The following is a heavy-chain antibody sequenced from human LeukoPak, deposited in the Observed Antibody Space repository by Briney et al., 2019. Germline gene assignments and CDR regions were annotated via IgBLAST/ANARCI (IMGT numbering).Heavy chain of an antibody. V-gene: IGHV3-49*04. CDR2: IRSKAYGGTT. CDR1: GFIFGDYA. D-gene: IGHD2/OR15-2a*01. CDR3: TRDSPHVSEGY. J-gene: IGHJ4*02. Sequence: GGSLGLSCTTSGFIFGDYAMSWVRQAPGKGLQWVGFIRSKAYGGTTEYAASVEGRFTVSRDDSKNIAYLQMNSLTTEDTAVYYCTRDSPHVSEGYWGQGTLVTVSS.